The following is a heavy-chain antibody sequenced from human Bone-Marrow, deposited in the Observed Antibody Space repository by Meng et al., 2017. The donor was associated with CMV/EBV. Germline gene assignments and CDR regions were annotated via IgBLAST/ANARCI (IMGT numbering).Heavy chain of an antibody. CDR3: ARTDLVVTPRGRGYYFDY. Sequence: SVKVSCKASGGTFSSYAISWVRQAPGQGLEWMGGIIPIFGTANYAQKFQGRVTITTDESPSTAYMELSSLRSEDTAVYYCARTDLVVTPRGRGYYFDYWGQGTLVTVSS. CDR1: GGTFSSYA. CDR2: IIPIFGTA. V-gene: IGHV1-69*05. J-gene: IGHJ4*02. D-gene: IGHD2-15*01.